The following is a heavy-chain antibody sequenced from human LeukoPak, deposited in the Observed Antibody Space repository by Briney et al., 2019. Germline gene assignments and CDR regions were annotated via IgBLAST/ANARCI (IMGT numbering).Heavy chain of an antibody. CDR1: GFTFRSYA. Sequence: PGGSLRLSCAASGFTFRSYAMHWVRQAPGKGLEWVAVISEDGSGKHYADSVKGRFTISRDNSKNTLYLQVDTLRGDDTAVYYCAPGGGASYFDYWGQGALVTVSS. D-gene: IGHD3-16*01. CDR3: APGGGASYFDY. CDR2: ISEDGSGK. J-gene: IGHJ4*02. V-gene: IGHV3-30-3*01.